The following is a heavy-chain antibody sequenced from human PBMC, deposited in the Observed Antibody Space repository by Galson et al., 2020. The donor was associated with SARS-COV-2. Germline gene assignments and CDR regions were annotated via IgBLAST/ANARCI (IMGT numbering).Heavy chain of an antibody. J-gene: IGHJ4*02. Sequence: SGHTLEKPTQTLTLTCTFSGFSLSTSGMCVTWNRQPPGKALKWLARIDWDDAKHYRTSLKTRLTISKDTSKNQVVLTMTNMDPVDTATYYCARMSVLAYDYWGQGTLVTVSS. CDR1: GFSLSTSGMC. CDR2: IDWDDAK. CDR3: ARMSVLAYDY. V-gene: IGHV2-70*11. D-gene: IGHD3-3*02.